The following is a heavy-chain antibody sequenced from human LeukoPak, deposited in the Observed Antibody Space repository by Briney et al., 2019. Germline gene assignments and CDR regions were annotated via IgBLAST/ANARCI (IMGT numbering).Heavy chain of an antibody. J-gene: IGHJ5*02. CDR2: IDPSDSYT. D-gene: IGHD2-15*01. Sequence: KVSCKASGYTFTSYGISWVRQMPGKGLEWMGRIDPSDSYTNYSPSFQGHVTISADKSISTAYLQWSSLKASDTAMYYCARRGYSCSGGSCYTNWFDPWGQGTLVTVSS. V-gene: IGHV5-10-1*01. CDR1: GYTFTSYG. CDR3: ARRGYSCSGGSCYTNWFDP.